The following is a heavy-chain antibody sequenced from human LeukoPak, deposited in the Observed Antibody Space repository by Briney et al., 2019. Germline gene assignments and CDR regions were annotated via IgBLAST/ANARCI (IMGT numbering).Heavy chain of an antibody. J-gene: IGHJ5*02. Sequence: PGGSLRLSCAASGFTFSSYWMSWVRQAPGKGLEWVANIKQDGSEKYYVDSVKGRSTISRDNAKNSLYLQMNSLRAEDTAVYYCARRSSSWYRVWFDPWGQGTLVTVSS. CDR3: ARRSSSWYRVWFDP. CDR2: IKQDGSEK. CDR1: GFTFSSYW. D-gene: IGHD6-13*01. V-gene: IGHV3-7*01.